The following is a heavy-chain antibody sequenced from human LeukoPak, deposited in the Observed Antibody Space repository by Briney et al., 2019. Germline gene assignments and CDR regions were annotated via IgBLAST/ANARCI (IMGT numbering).Heavy chain of an antibody. Sequence: SETLSLTCTVSGDSSSRFYWSWIRQPPGKGLEWIANINNSGSTHNSPSLKSRVTMSVDTSKNQFSLNLKSVTTADTAVYYCARVRGLGLFDYWGQGILVTVSS. D-gene: IGHD3-10*01. CDR2: INNSGST. CDR3: ARVRGLGLFDY. V-gene: IGHV4-59*01. CDR1: GDSSSRFY. J-gene: IGHJ4*02.